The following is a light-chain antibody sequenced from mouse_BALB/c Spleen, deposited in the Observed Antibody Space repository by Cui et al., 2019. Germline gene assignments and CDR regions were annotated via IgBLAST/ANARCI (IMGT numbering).Light chain of an antibody. CDR1: QDISNY. CDR3: QQGNTLPFT. J-gene: IGKJ4*01. CDR2: CTS. V-gene: IGKV10-96*01. Sequence: DIQMTQTTSSLSASLGDRVTISCRASQDISNYLNWYQQKPDGTVKLLIYCTSRLHSGVPARFSGSGSGTDYSLTISNLEHEDIAAYFCQQGNTLPFTFGSGTKLEIK.